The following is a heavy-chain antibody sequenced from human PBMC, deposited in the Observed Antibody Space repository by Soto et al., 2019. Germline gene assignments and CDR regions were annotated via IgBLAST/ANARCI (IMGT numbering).Heavy chain of an antibody. V-gene: IGHV3-7*01. CDR3: VREGRCSSGFGY. Sequence: EVQLVESGGGLVQPGGSLRLSCAASGFTFSNYWMSWVRQAPGKGLEWVAHIKQQGTEKHYVDSVKGRFTISRDNAKNSQDLQINSLRGEDTAVYFCVREGRCSSGFGYWGQGTLVTVST. J-gene: IGHJ4*02. CDR1: GFTFSNYW. CDR2: IKQQGTEK. D-gene: IGHD2-2*01.